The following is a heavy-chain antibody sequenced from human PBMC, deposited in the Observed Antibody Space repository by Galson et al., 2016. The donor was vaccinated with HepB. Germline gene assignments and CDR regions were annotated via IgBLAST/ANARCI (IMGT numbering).Heavy chain of an antibody. V-gene: IGHV3-11*06. D-gene: IGHD6-19*01. CDR2: ISSSGTYT. J-gene: IGHJ4*02. CDR3: ARHRPGAVAVFDY. CDR1: GFTFSDYY. Sequence: SLRLSCAASGFTFSDYYMSWIRQAPGKGLEWVSYISSSGTYTYYADSVKGRFTISRDNAKNSLYLQMSSLRAEDTALYYCARHRPGAVAVFDYWGQGTLVTVSS.